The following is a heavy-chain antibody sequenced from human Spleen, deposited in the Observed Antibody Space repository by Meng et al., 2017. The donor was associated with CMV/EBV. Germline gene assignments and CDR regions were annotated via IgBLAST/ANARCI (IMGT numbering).Heavy chain of an antibody. CDR2: LWFDGNGK. Sequence: PWVRSAPGQGLEWVAFLWFDGNGKYYADSVKGRFTISRDISRDTLYLEMDSLKVEDTALYFCARDRFADATYCGDDCYSLPGGMDVWGQGTTVTVSS. V-gene: IGHV3-33*01. J-gene: IGHJ6*02. D-gene: IGHD2-21*02. CDR3: ARDRFADATYCGDDCYSLPGGMDV.